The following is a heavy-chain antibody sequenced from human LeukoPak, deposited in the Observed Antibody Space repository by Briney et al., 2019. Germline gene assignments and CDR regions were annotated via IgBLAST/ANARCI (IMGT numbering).Heavy chain of an antibody. CDR3: ARDAIAAAGNYYYYYYMDV. J-gene: IGHJ6*03. CDR2: ISYDGSNK. Sequence: GRSPRLSCAASGFTFSSYAMHWVRQAPGKGLEWVAVISYDGSNKYCADSVKGRFTISRDNSKNTLYLQMNSLRAEDTAVYYCARDAIAAAGNYYYYYYMDVWGKGTTVTVSS. CDR1: GFTFSSYA. D-gene: IGHD6-13*01. V-gene: IGHV3-30*01.